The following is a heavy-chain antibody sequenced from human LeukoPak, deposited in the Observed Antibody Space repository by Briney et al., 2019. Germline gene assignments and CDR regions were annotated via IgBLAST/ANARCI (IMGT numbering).Heavy chain of an antibody. CDR1: GFTFSSYS. CDR3: AREWTTGAFDI. D-gene: IGHD4-17*01. J-gene: IGHJ3*02. Sequence: GGSLRLSCAASGFTFSSYSMNWVRQAPGKGLEWVSSISSSSSYIYYADSVKGRFTISRDNAKNSLYLQMNSLRAEDTAVYYCAREWTTGAFDIWGQGTMVTVSS. V-gene: IGHV3-21*01. CDR2: ISSSSSYI.